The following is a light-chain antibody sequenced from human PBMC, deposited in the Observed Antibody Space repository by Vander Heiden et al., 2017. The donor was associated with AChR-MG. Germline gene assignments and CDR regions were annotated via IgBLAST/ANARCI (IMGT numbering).Light chain of an antibody. J-gene: IGLJ3*02. CDR3: SSYTSSSTGV. V-gene: IGLV2-14*01. CDR2: DVS. Sequence: QSALTQPASVSGSPGQSTTISCTGTSSDVGGYNYVSWYQQHPGKAPKLMIYDVSKRPSGVSNRFSGSKSGNTASLTISGLQAEDEADYYCSSYTSSSTGVFGGGTKLTVL. CDR1: SSDVGGYNY.